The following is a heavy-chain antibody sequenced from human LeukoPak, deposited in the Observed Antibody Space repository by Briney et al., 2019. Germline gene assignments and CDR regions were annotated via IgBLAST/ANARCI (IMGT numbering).Heavy chain of an antibody. CDR1: GYTLTELS. Sequence: ASVKLSCKVSGYTLTELSMHWVRQAPGKGLEWMGGFDPEDGETIYAQKFQGRVTMTEDTSTDTAYMELSSLRSEDTAVYYCATWGNDYGDYVFGYWGQGTLVTVSS. CDR2: FDPEDGET. D-gene: IGHD4-17*01. V-gene: IGHV1-24*01. CDR3: ATWGNDYGDYVFGY. J-gene: IGHJ4*02.